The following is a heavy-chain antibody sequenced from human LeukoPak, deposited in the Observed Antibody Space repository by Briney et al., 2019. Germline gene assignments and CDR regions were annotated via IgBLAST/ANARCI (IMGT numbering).Heavy chain of an antibody. CDR3: AKSLEYSDDSGYLTRLFDY. J-gene: IGHJ4*02. Sequence: GGSLRLSCAASGFAFSIYGMSWVRQAPGKGLEWVSGITGSGSTYYGDSVKGRFIISRDNSKNTMYVQMNSLRAEDTAVYYCAKSLEYSDDSGYLTRLFDYWGQGTLDTVSS. D-gene: IGHD3-22*01. V-gene: IGHV3-23*01. CDR2: ITGSGST. CDR1: GFAFSIYG.